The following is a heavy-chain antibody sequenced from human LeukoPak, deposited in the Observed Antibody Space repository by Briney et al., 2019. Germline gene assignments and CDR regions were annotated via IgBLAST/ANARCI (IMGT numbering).Heavy chain of an antibody. Sequence: SVKVSCKASGGTFSSYAISWVRQAPGQGLEWMGRIIPILGIANYAQKFQGRVTMTEDTSTDTAYMELSSLRSEDTAVYYCATENGGEWELLGGRRGGVFDYWGQGTLVTVSS. V-gene: IGHV1-69*04. J-gene: IGHJ4*02. CDR1: GGTFSSYA. CDR2: IIPILGIA. D-gene: IGHD1-26*01. CDR3: ATENGGEWELLGGRRGGVFDY.